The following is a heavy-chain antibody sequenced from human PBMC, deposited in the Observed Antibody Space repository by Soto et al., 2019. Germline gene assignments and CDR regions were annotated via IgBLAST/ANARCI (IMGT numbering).Heavy chain of an antibody. J-gene: IGHJ4*02. Sequence: GESLKISCAASGFTFSSYGMHWVRQAPGKGLEWVAVIWYDGSNKYYADSVKGRFTISRDTSKNQFSLKLNSVTAADTAVYYCGRAPDSWAQGTLVTVSS. V-gene: IGHV3-33*01. CDR3: GRAPDS. CDR1: GFTFSSYG. CDR2: IWYDGSNK.